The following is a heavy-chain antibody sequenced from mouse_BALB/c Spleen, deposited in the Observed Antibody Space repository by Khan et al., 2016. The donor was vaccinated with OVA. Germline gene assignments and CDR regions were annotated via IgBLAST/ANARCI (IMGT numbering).Heavy chain of an antibody. CDR3: ARMARTIN. V-gene: IGHV5-6-3*01. CDR2: INSNGGST. CDR1: RFTFSSYG. Sequence: EVQGVESGGGLVQPGGSLKLSCAASRFTFSSYGMSWVRQTPDKRLELVATINSNGGSTYYPDSVKGRFTISRDNAKNTLYLQMSSLKSEDTAMYYCARMARTINWGQGTTLTVSS. J-gene: IGHJ2*01.